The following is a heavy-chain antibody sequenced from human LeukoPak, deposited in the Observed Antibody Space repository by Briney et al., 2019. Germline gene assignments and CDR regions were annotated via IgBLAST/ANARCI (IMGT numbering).Heavy chain of an antibody. CDR2: INHSGST. CDR3: SIAAAGTDFDY. Sequence: PSETLSLTCAVYGGSFSGYYWSWIRQPPGKGLEWIGEINHSGSTNYNPSLKSRVTISVDTSKNQSSLKLSSVTAADTAVYYCSIAAAGTDFDYWGQGTLVTVSS. V-gene: IGHV4-34*01. D-gene: IGHD6-13*01. J-gene: IGHJ4*02. CDR1: GGSFSGYY.